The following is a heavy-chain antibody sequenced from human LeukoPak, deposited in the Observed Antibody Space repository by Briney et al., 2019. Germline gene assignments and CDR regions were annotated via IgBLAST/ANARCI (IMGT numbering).Heavy chain of an antibody. D-gene: IGHD3-10*01. Sequence: SETLSLTCTVSGGSINSNSLCWGWIRQTPGQGLVWVGSICYGGSTYCNPSLQSRVTTSVDMSKNLFSLNLSSVTAADTAVYFCLIYYYKPGIHYNGIDYWGQGTLVTVSS. CDR2: ICYGGST. CDR3: LIYYYKPGIHYNGIDY. V-gene: IGHV4-39*01. CDR1: GGSINSNSLC. J-gene: IGHJ4*02.